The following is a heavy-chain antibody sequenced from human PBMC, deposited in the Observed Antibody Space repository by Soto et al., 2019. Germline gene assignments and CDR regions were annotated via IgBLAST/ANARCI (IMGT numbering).Heavy chain of an antibody. CDR2: TYYRSRWYN. Sequence: SPTLSLTCAISGDSVSSNSAAWNWIRQSPSRGLEWLGRTYYRSRWYNDYAVSVKSRITVNPDTSKNQFSLHLNSVTPEDTAVYYCAGTTSLQWSYLDVWDKGTTVTVSS. V-gene: IGHV6-1*01. CDR3: AGTTSLQWSYLDV. J-gene: IGHJ6*03. CDR1: GDSVSSNSAA. D-gene: IGHD1-7*01.